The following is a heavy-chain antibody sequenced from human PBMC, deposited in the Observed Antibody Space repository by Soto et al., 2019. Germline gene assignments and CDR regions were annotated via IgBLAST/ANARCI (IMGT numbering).Heavy chain of an antibody. CDR1: GFTFSSYA. Sequence: DEQLLESGGGLVQPGGSLRLSCAASGFTFSSYAMTWVRQSPGKGLEWVSTIGGIGSSTYYADSVKGRFTISRDNSKNTLYLQMNSLRGEDTAVYYCAKVNTIFGVESYYYGMDVWGQGTTVTVSS. J-gene: IGHJ6*02. D-gene: IGHD3-3*01. CDR2: IGGIGSST. CDR3: AKVNTIFGVESYYYGMDV. V-gene: IGHV3-23*01.